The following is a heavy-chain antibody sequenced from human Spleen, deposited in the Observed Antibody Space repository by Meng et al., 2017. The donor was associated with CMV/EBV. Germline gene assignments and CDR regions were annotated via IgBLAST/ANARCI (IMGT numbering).Heavy chain of an antibody. V-gene: IGHV4-34*01. CDR1: GGSFSSYY. Sequence: QVQLQQWGAGLLKPSETLSLTCAVYGGSFSSYYWKWIRQPPGKGLDRIGQFNHSGRTNYNPSLKTRVTISVDTPKSQFSLKLTSVTAADTAVYYCARGQSIFGIIIDYWGQGTLVTVSS. CDR3: ARGQSIFGIIIDY. D-gene: IGHD3-3*01. CDR2: FNHSGRT. J-gene: IGHJ4*02.